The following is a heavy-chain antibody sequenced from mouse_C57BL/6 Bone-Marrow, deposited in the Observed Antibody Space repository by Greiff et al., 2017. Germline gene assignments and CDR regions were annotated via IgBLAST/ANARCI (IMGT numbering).Heavy chain of an antibody. J-gene: IGHJ3*01. V-gene: IGHV1-54*01. CDR3: ARSGWLLRLAY. CDR2: INPGSGGT. D-gene: IGHD2-3*01. CDR1: GYAFTNYL. Sequence: LQESGAELVRPGTSVKVSCKASGYAFTNYLIEWVKQRPGQGLEWIGVINPGSGGTNYNEKFKGKATLTADKSSSTAYMQLSSLTSEDSAVYFCARSGWLLRLAYWGQGTLVTVSA.